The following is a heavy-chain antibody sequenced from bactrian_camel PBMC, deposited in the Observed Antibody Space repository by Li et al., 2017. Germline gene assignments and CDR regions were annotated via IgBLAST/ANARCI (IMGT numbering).Heavy chain of an antibody. D-gene: IGHD3*01. Sequence: HVQLVESGGGSVQAGGSLRLSCAAPGFMLSSYCMAWFRQALGKEHEGVAAIATDSSTSYADSVKGRFTISRDNAQNTLYLQMDSLKTEDTAVYYCATLIAHMTSNYWGQGTQVTVS. CDR1: GFMLSSYC. CDR2: IATDSST. CDR3: ATLIAHMTSNY. J-gene: IGHJ4*01. V-gene: IGHV3S1*01.